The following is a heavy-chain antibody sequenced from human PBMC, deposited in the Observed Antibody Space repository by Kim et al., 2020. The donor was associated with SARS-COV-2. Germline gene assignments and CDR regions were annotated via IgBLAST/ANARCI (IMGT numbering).Heavy chain of an antibody. Sequence: ASVKVSCKASGYTFSSYAMHWVRQAPGQRLEWMGWINAGNGNTKYSQKFQGGVTITRDTSASTAYMELSGLTSEDTAVYYCARENLRGYNYGRDPDYWGQGTLVTVSS. J-gene: IGHJ4*02. CDR3: ARENLRGYNYGRDPDY. D-gene: IGHD5-18*01. CDR2: INAGNGNT. CDR1: GYTFSSYA. V-gene: IGHV1-3*01.